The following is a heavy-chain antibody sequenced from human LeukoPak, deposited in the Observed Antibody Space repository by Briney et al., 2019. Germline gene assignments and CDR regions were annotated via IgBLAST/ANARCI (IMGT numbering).Heavy chain of an antibody. CDR2: IIGGAGST. CDR1: GFSFSSHG. V-gene: IGHV3-23*01. J-gene: IGHJ4*02. D-gene: IGHD2-2*01. CDR3: AHGAMYQLDY. Sequence: GGSLRLSCAASGFSFSSHGMSWVRQAPGKGLEWVSGIIGGAGSTYYADSVKGRFAISGDNSKNTLFLQMNSLRAEDTAVYYCAHGAMYQLDYWGQGTLVTVSS.